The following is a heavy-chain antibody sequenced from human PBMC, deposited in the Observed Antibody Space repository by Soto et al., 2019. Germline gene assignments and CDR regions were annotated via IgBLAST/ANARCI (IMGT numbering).Heavy chain of an antibody. V-gene: IGHV3-33*01. Sequence: WGSLRLSCAASGFTFSSYGMHWVRQAPGKGLEWVAVIWYDGSNKYYADSVKGRFTISRDNSKNTLYLQMNSLRAEDTAVYYCARGAPYYYDSSAPPYWGQGTLVTVSS. D-gene: IGHD3-22*01. CDR3: ARGAPYYYDSSAPPY. CDR2: IWYDGSNK. J-gene: IGHJ4*02. CDR1: GFTFSSYG.